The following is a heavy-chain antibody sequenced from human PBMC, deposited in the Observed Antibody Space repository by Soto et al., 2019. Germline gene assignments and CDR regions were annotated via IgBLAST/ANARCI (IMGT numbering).Heavy chain of an antibody. J-gene: IGHJ2*01. CDR3: ARASQAYVVVVTAPRLGYFDL. Sequence: QVQLVESGGGVVQPGRSLRLSCAASGFTFSSYAMHWVRQAPGKGLEWVAVISYDGSNKYYADSVKGRFTISRDNSKNTLYLQMNGLRAEDTAVYYCARASQAYVVVVTAPRLGYFDLWGRGTLVTVSS. D-gene: IGHD2-21*02. CDR1: GFTFSSYA. CDR2: ISYDGSNK. V-gene: IGHV3-30-3*01.